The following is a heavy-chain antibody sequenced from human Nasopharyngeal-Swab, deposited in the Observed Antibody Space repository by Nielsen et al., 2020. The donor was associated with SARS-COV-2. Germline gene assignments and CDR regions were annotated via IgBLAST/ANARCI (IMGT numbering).Heavy chain of an antibody. V-gene: IGHV1-3*01. CDR1: GYTFTGYY. D-gene: IGHD3-10*01. J-gene: IGHJ5*02. Sequence: ASVKVSCKASGYTFTGYYMHWVRQAPGQRLEWMGWINAGNGNTKYSQKFQGRVTFTSDTSASTAYMELSSLRSEDTAVYYCAREGVVGSGSYWFDPWGQGTLVTVSS. CDR2: INAGNGNT. CDR3: AREGVVGSGSYWFDP.